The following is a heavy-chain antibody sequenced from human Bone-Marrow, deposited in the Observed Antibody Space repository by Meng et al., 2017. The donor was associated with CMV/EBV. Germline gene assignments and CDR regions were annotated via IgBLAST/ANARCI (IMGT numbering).Heavy chain of an antibody. CDR2: IYYSGTT. CDR3: ARHLSMVLTPYDVFDI. CDR1: GGSNSTSYY. D-gene: IGHD4/OR15-4a*01. Sequence: SETLSLTCTVSGGSNSTSYYWGWIRQPPGKGLEWIGSIYYSGTTYYNPSLKSRVTMSVDTSKNQFSLKLSSVTAADTAVYFCARHLSMVLTPYDVFDIWGQGTMVTVSS. J-gene: IGHJ3*02. V-gene: IGHV4-39*01.